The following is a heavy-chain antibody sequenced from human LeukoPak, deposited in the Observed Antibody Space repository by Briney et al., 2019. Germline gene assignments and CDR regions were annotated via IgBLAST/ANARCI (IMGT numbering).Heavy chain of an antibody. Sequence: GGSLRLSCVASGFTFSSNSMNWVRQAPGKGLEWVSYISSSRSTILYADSVRGRFTISRDNAKNSLYLQMNSLRDEDTAVYYCAGDLNTMPTRWGQGTLVTVSS. D-gene: IGHD3-3*01. J-gene: IGHJ4*02. CDR3: AGDLNTMPTR. CDR1: GFTFSSNS. V-gene: IGHV3-48*02. CDR2: ISSSRSTI.